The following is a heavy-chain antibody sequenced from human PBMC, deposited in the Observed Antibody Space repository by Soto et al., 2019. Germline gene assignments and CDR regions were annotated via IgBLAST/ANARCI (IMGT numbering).Heavy chain of an antibody. D-gene: IGHD6-19*01. CDR1: GGTFSSYA. Sequence: QVQLVQSGAEVKKPGSSVKVSCKASGGTFSSYAISWVRQAPGQGLEWMGGIIPIFGTANYEQKFQGRVTITADKSTSTAYMELSSLRSEDTAVYYCARGGGVAVAYFAYYLDYWGQGTLVTVSS. CDR2: IIPIFGTA. V-gene: IGHV1-69*06. J-gene: IGHJ4*02. CDR3: ARGGGVAVAYFAYYLDY.